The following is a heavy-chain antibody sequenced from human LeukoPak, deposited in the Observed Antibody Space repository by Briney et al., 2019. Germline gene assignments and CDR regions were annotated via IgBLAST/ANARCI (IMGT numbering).Heavy chain of an antibody. D-gene: IGHD3-10*01. CDR1: GASITTYY. Sequence: SETLSLTCTVSGASITTYYWSWIRQPPGKGLEWIGYIYYSGSTNYNPSLKSRVTISVDTSKNQFSLKLSSVTAADTAVYYCARLSELLWFGELNYYGMDVWGQGTTVTVSS. CDR3: ARLSELLWFGELNYYGMDV. V-gene: IGHV4-59*01. CDR2: IYYSGST. J-gene: IGHJ6*02.